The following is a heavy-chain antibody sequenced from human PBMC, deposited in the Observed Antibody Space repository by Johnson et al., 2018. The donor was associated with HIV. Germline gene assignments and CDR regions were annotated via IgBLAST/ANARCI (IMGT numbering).Heavy chain of an antibody. CDR1: GFTVSSNY. CDR2: IYSGGST. V-gene: IGHV3-53*01. J-gene: IGHJ3*02. Sequence: EVQLVESGGGLVKPGGSLRLSCAASGFTVSSNYMSWVRQAPGKGLEWVSVIYSGGSTYYADSVKGRFTISRDSSKNTVYLQMNSLRAEDTAIYYCARADGSGSYFGFEIWGQGTMVTVSS. D-gene: IGHD3-10*01. CDR3: ARADGSGSYFGFEI.